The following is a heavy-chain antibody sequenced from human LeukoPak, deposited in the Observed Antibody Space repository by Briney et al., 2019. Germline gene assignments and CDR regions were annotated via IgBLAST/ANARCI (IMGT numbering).Heavy chain of an antibody. Sequence: ASVKVSCKASGYTFTSYYMHWVRQAPGQGLEWMGIINPSGGSTSYAQKFQGRVTMTRDTSTSTVYMELSSLRSEDTAVYYCARGGSVFLVGAFPPDYWGQGTLVTVSS. CDR1: GYTFTSYY. CDR2: INPSGGST. J-gene: IGHJ4*02. V-gene: IGHV1-46*01. D-gene: IGHD1-26*01. CDR3: ARGGSVFLVGAFPPDY.